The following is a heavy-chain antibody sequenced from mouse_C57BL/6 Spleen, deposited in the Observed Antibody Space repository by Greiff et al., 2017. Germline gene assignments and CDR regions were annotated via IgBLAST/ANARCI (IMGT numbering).Heavy chain of an antibody. CDR3: ARGKYDYGYWYFDV. Sequence: EVQLQQSGPELVKPGASVKIPCKASGYTFTDYNMDWVKQSHGKSLEWIGDINPNNGGTIYNQKFKGKATLTVDKSSSTAYMELRSLTSEDTAVYYCARGKYDYGYWYFDVWGTGTTVTVSS. V-gene: IGHV1-18*01. CDR1: GYTFTDYN. CDR2: INPNNGGT. J-gene: IGHJ1*03. D-gene: IGHD2-4*01.